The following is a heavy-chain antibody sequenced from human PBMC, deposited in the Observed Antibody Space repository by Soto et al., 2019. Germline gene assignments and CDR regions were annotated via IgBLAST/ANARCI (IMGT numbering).Heavy chain of an antibody. D-gene: IGHD3-3*01. CDR2: ISDDGSNK. Sequence: PGGSLRLSCAASGFTFSNYGMHWVRQAPGKGLEWVAFISDDGSNKYYADSMKGRFTMSRDNSKSTLYLQMSSLRVEDTAVYYYTKRRNVLRFLEWSSGMEVWGQGTTVT. CDR1: GFTFSNYG. CDR3: TKRRNVLRFLEWSSGMEV. J-gene: IGHJ6*02. V-gene: IGHV3-30*18.